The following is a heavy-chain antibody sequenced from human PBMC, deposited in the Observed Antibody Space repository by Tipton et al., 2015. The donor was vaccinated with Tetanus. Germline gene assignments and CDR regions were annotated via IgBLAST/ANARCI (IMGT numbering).Heavy chain of an antibody. CDR1: GFTFSSYA. V-gene: IGHV3-23*03. J-gene: IGHJ4*02. CDR3: AKDGGYCSSTSCYGSCSFDS. D-gene: IGHD2-2*01. CDR2: IYSGGSST. Sequence: SLRLSCAASGFTFSSYAMSWVRQAPGKGLEWVSVIYSGGSSTYYADSVKGRFTISRDNSKNTLYLQMNSLRAEDTAVYYWAKDGGYCSSTSCYGSCSFDSSGQGALFTVSS.